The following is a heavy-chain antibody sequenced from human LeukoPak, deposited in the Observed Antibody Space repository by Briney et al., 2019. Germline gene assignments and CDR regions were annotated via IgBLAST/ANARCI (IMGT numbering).Heavy chain of an antibody. J-gene: IGHJ5*02. D-gene: IGHD2-2*01. CDR3: ARVAVYCSSTSCYGRAIGWFDP. Sequence: PSETLSLTCAVYGGSFSGYYWSWIRQPPGKGLEWIGEINHSGSTNYNPSLKSRVTISVDTSKNQFSLKLSSVTAADTAVYYCARVAVYCSSTSCYGRAIGWFDPWGQGTLVTVSS. V-gene: IGHV4-34*01. CDR2: INHSGST. CDR1: GGSFSGYY.